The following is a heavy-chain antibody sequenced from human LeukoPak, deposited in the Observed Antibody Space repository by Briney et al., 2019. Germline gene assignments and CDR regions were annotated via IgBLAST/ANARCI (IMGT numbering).Heavy chain of an antibody. J-gene: IGHJ4*02. CDR2: MNPNNGNT. D-gene: IGHD3-22*01. CDR1: GYTFTSYD. CDR3: ARGAKDYYDSSGYYPPGY. Sequence: ASVKVSCKASGYTFTSYDINWVRQATGQGLEWMGWMNPNNGNTGYAQKFQGRVTITRNTSISTAYMELSSLRSEDTAVYYCARGAKDYYDSSGYYPPGYWGQGTLVTVSS. V-gene: IGHV1-8*03.